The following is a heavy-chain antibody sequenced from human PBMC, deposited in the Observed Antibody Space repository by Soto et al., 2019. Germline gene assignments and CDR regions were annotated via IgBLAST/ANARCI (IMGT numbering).Heavy chain of an antibody. J-gene: IGHJ4*02. CDR2: IYSSGTT. D-gene: IGHD3-9*01. Sequence: GGSLRLSCAASVFTVTSNYMNWVRQAPGKGLEWVSIIYSSGTTYYADSVRGRFSISRDDSKNTLYLQMDNLRVDDTALYFCAKDRHPDGIWTFDYWAGEPWSPSPQ. CDR1: VFTVTSNY. CDR3: AKDRHPDGIWTFDY. V-gene: IGHV3-53*01.